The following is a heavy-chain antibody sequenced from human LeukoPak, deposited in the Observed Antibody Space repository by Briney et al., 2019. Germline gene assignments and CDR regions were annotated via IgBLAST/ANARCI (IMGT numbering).Heavy chain of an antibody. J-gene: IGHJ4*02. Sequence: GRSLRLSCTASGFTFYDYAMHWVRQAPGKSLEWVSSISWNGGSIGYADSVKGRFTISRDDAKNSLYLQMNSLRPEDTALYYCAKDIAPPSSGTFDYWGQGTLVTVSS. D-gene: IGHD6-19*01. CDR3: AKDIAPPSSGTFDY. CDR2: ISWNGGSI. V-gene: IGHV3-9*01. CDR1: GFTFYDYA.